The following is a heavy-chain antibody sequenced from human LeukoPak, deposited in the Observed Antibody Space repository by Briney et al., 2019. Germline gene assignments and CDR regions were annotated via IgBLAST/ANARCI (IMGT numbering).Heavy chain of an antibody. CDR2: IIPIFGTA. V-gene: IGHV1-69*06. Sequence: SVKVSCKASGGTFSSYAISWVRQAPGQGLEWMGGIIPIFGTANYAQKFQGRVTITADKSTSTAYMELSSLRAEDTAVYYCVREGYYDSSGYLGVFDYWGQGTLVTVSS. CDR3: VREGYYDSSGYLGVFDY. D-gene: IGHD3-22*01. J-gene: IGHJ4*02. CDR1: GGTFSSYA.